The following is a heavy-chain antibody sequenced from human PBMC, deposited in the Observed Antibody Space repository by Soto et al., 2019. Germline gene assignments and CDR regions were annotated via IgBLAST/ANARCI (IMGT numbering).Heavy chain of an antibody. D-gene: IGHD3-22*01. Sequence: QVQLVESGGGVVQPGRSLRLSCAASGFTFSNYAMHWVRQAPGKGLEWVAVISYDGSNKYYADSVKGRFTISRDNSKNTLFLQMNSLRDEDTAVYYCAREPAYYYDSSGYSVPFGYWGQGTLVTVSS. CDR2: ISYDGSNK. J-gene: IGHJ4*02. V-gene: IGHV3-30-3*01. CDR3: AREPAYYYDSSGYSVPFGY. CDR1: GFTFSNYA.